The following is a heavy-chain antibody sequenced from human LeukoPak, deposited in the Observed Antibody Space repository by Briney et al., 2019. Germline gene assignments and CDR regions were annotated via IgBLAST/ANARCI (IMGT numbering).Heavy chain of an antibody. CDR2: IFGSGIDT. CDR3: AKALIAVASYYFDY. D-gene: IGHD6-19*01. V-gene: IGHV3-23*01. CDR1: GFTLSSYA. Sequence: GGSLRLSCAASGFTLSSYAMSWVRQAPGKGLEWVSSIFGSGIDTQYADSVKGRFTISRDNSKNTLYLQMNSLRAEDTAVYYCAKALIAVASYYFDYWGQGTLVTVSS. J-gene: IGHJ4*02.